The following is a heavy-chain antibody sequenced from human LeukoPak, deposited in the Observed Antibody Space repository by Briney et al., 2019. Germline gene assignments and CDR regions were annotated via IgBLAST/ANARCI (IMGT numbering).Heavy chain of an antibody. CDR3: ARYPRYPLNNWFDP. D-gene: IGHD2-2*02. V-gene: IGHV1-18*01. J-gene: IGHJ5*02. CDR2: ISAYNGNA. Sequence: ASVKVSCKASGYTLTSYGISWVRQAPGQGLEWMGWISAYNGNANNAQKLQGRVTMTTDTSTSTAYMELRSLRSDDTAVYYGARYPRYPLNNWFDPWGQGTLVTVSS. CDR1: GYTLTSYG.